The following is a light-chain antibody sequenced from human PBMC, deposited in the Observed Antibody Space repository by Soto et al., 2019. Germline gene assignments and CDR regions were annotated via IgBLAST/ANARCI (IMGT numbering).Light chain of an antibody. CDR2: AAS. J-gene: IGKJ1*01. Sequence: DIHMTQSPSSLSASVRYIFTITCRASQNTRGYLNWYQQKPGKAPKLLIYAASSLQSGIPSRLSGSGYETDLTMKISRVQAEDVGVYYCMQSIQLPWTFGQGTKVVIK. CDR1: QNTRGY. V-gene: IGKV1-39*01. CDR3: MQSIQLPWT.